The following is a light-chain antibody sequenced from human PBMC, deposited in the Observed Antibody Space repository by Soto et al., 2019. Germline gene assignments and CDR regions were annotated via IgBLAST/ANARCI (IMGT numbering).Light chain of an antibody. CDR1: QSVSSN. CDR3: QQRSNWTWT. CDR2: GAS. J-gene: IGKJ1*01. V-gene: IGKV3-11*01. Sequence: EIVMTQSPATLSVSPGERATLSCRASQSVSSNLAWYQQKPGQAPRLLIYGASNRATGIPARFSGSGSGTDFTLTISSLEPEDFAVYYCQQRSNWTWTFGQGTKVDIK.